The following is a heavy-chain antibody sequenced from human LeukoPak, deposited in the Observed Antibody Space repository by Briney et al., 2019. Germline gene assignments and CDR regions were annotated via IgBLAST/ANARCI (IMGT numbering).Heavy chain of an antibody. CDR2: INPNSGGT. Sequence: ASVKVSCKAAGYTFTGYYMHWVRQAPGQGLEWMGRINPNSGGTNYAQKFQGRVTMTRDTSISTAYMELSRLRSDDTAVYYCARLHHVRYLDYWGQGTLVTVSS. CDR1: GYTFTGYY. V-gene: IGHV1-2*06. CDR3: ARLHHVRYLDY. J-gene: IGHJ4*02.